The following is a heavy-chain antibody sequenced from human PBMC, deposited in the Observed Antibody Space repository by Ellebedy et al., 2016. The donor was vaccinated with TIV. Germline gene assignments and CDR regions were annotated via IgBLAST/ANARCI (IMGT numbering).Heavy chain of an antibody. D-gene: IGHD3-22*01. CDR3: ARGGTYCYDSSSYPNFDY. V-gene: IGHV3-30-3*01. J-gene: IGHJ4*02. Sequence: GESLKISXAASGFIFGSYGMHWVRQAPGKGLEWVTVISYEGSNEYYADSVKGRFTISRDNSKNTLYLQMNSLRAEDTAVYYCARGGTYCYDSSSYPNFDYWGQGTLVTVSS. CDR1: GFIFGSYG. CDR2: ISYEGSNE.